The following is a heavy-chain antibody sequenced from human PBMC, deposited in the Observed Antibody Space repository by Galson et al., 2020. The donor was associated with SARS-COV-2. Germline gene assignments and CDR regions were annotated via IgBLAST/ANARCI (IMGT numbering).Heavy chain of an antibody. CDR3: AREALSEITIFGVVIYRYFDY. D-gene: IGHD3-3*01. J-gene: IGHJ4*02. Sequence: GESLKISCAASGFTFSDYYMSWSRQAPGKGLEWGSYISISGSTIYYADSVKGRFTISRDNAKNSLYLQMNSLRAEDTAVYYCAREALSEITIFGVVIYRYFDYWGQGTLVTVSS. CDR1: GFTFSDYY. V-gene: IGHV3-11*01. CDR2: ISISGSTI.